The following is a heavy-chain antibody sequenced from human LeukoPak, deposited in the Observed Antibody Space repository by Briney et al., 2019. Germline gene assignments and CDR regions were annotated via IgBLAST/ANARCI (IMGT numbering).Heavy chain of an antibody. CDR2: ISGSSGTI. V-gene: IGHV3-48*01. Sequence: GGSLRLSCTASGFTFSSYNMNWVRQTPGKGLEWLSYISGSSGTIYYADSVKGRFTISRDNAKNSLDLQMNSLRGEDTALYYCARVANSNYYFDCWGQGTLVTVSS. J-gene: IGHJ4*02. D-gene: IGHD1-7*01. CDR3: ARVANSNYYFDC. CDR1: GFTFSSYN.